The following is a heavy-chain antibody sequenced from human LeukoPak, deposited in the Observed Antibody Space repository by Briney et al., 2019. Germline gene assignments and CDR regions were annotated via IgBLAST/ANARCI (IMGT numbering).Heavy chain of an antibody. CDR2: IRFDGINE. CDR1: GFTFSNYG. J-gene: IGHJ6*03. Sequence: GGSLRLSCAASGFTFSNYGMHWVRQAPGKGLEWVAFIRFDGINEYYADSVKGRFTISRDNSKSTLYLQMNGLRAEDTAVYYCARGHGDYVSKARRGYYYYMDVWGKGTTVTISS. D-gene: IGHD4-17*01. CDR3: ARGHGDYVSKARRGYYYYMDV. V-gene: IGHV3-30*02.